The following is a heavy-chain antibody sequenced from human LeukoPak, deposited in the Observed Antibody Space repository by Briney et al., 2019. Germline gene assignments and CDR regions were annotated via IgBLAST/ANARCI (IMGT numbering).Heavy chain of an antibody. D-gene: IGHD1-26*01. CDR2: VYTRGSA. Sequence: SSQTLSLTCTVSGDSMTSGSYYWSWIRQPAGKGLEWIGRVYTRGSATYNPSLKSRVTLSVDTSNNQVSLRLTSVTAADTAVYYCARDNSGSFPPIFDHWGPGFQVTVSS. CDR3: ARDNSGSFPPIFDH. J-gene: IGHJ4*02. V-gene: IGHV4-61*02. CDR1: GDSMTSGSYY.